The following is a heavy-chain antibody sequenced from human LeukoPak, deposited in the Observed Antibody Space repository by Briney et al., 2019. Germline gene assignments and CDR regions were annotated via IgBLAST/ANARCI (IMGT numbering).Heavy chain of an antibody. CDR2: INTNTGNP. CDR1: GYTFSCYA. D-gene: IGHD6-13*01. Sequence: GASVKVSCKASGYTFSCYAMNWVRQAPGQGREWMGWINTNTGNPTYAQDFTGRIVFSLDTSVSTAYLQISSLKAEDTAVYYCARGSYAAATVLGYWGQGTLVTVSS. V-gene: IGHV7-4-1*02. J-gene: IGHJ4*02. CDR3: ARGSYAAATVLGY.